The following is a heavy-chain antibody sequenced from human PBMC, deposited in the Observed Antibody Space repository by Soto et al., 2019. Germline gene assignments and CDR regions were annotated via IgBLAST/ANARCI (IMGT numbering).Heavy chain of an antibody. V-gene: IGHV4-4*02. CDR3: ARRDTMIPVESDY. CDR2: IYHSGST. Sequence: KSSETLSLTCAVSGGSISSSNWWSWVRQPPGKGLEWIGEIYHSGSTNYNPSLKSRVTISVDKSKNQFSLKLSSVTAADTAVYYCARRDTMIPVESDYWGQGTLVTVSS. D-gene: IGHD3-22*01. CDR1: GGSISSSNW. J-gene: IGHJ4*02.